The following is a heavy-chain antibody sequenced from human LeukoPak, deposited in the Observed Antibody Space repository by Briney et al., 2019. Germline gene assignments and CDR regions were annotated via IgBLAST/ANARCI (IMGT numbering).Heavy chain of an antibody. Sequence: PGGSLRLSCAASGLTVSSKYMSWVRQAPGKGLEWVSVMYNNGNTHYADAVKGRFTISRDNAKNTLYLQMNSLRAEDTAVYYCARGRGRPDPYYYNGMDVWGQGTTVTVPS. D-gene: IGHD3-16*01. CDR3: ARGRGRPDPYYYNGMDV. CDR1: GLTVSSKY. V-gene: IGHV3-66*01. J-gene: IGHJ6*02. CDR2: MYNNGNT.